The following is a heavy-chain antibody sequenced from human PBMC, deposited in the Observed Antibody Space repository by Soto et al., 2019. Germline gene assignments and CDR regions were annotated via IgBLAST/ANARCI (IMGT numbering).Heavy chain of an antibody. V-gene: IGHV3-23*01. J-gene: IGHJ4*02. CDR2: LSPNAQGI. D-gene: IGHD1-1*01. Sequence: EVCRRRSWLPAACSLSSYVRSWGRQAPGKGMEWVSALSPNAQGIYYAHPVRGRFNIPRDTFNNTVFLHMDRLRAEATDAYYWAKDRNSPRDCFHYCAKRTLVTVSS. CDR1: ACSLSSYV. CDR3: AKDRNSPRDCFHY.